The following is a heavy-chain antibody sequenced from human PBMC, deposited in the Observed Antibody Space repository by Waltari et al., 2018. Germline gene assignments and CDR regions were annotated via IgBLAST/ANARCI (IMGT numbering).Heavy chain of an antibody. CDR2: IRGNNGNT. Sequence: QVQLVQSGVEVKKPGASVKVSCKASGYTFTSYGMNWVRQAPGQGLRGMGWIRGNNGNTIYAQKFQGRLSMTTDTSTSTAYMELRSLRSDDTAVYYCAREARRGYYFYGMDVWGQGTTVTVSS. D-gene: IGHD6-6*01. CDR3: AREARRGYYFYGMDV. CDR1: GYTFTSYG. J-gene: IGHJ6*02. V-gene: IGHV1-18*01.